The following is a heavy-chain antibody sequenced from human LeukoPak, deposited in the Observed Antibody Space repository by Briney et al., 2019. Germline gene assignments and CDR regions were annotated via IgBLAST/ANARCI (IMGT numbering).Heavy chain of an antibody. Sequence: PSETLSLTCTVSGGSISSGSYYWSWIRQPAGKGLEWIGRIYTSGSTNYNPSLKSRVTMSVDTSKNQFSLKLSSVTAADTAVYYCARGGSGSYYPPPYYYYYYMDVWGKGTTVTVSS. J-gene: IGHJ6*03. CDR3: ARGGSGSYYPPPYYYYYYMDV. D-gene: IGHD3-10*01. CDR2: IYTSGST. V-gene: IGHV4-61*02. CDR1: GGSISSGSYY.